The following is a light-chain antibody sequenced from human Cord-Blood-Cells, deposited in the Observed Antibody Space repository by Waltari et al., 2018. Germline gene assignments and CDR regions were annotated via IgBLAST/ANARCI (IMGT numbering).Light chain of an antibody. Sequence: QSALTQPASVSGSPGPSITLSCTGTSSDVGGYNYVSWYQQHPGKAPKLMIYEVSNRPSGVSNRFSGSKSGNTASLTISGLQAEDEADYYCSSYTSSSTVFGGGTKLTVL. CDR2: EVS. V-gene: IGLV2-14*01. CDR3: SSYTSSSTV. CDR1: SSDVGGYNY. J-gene: IGLJ2*01.